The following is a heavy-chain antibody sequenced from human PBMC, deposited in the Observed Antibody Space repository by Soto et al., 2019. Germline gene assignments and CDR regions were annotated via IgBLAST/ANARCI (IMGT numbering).Heavy chain of an antibody. J-gene: IGHJ4*02. Sequence: GGSLRLSCAASGFTFSSYWMHWVRQDPGKGLVWVSRINSDGSSTSYADSVKGRFTISRDNAKNTLYLQMNSLGAEDTAVYYCARERSRVIVLVPATIDYWGQGTLVTVSS. CDR3: ARERSRVIVLVPATIDY. CDR1: GFTFSSYW. D-gene: IGHD2-2*01. CDR2: INSDGSST. V-gene: IGHV3-74*01.